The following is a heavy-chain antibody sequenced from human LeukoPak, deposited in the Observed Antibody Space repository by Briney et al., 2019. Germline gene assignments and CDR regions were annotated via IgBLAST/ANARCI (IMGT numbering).Heavy chain of an antibody. CDR2: INPNSGGT. Sequence: ASVKVSCKASGYTFTGYYMHWVRQAPGQGLEWMGWINPNSGGTNYAQKFQGRVTMTRDTSISTAYMELSRLRSDDTAVYYRARDLGDSSGYYSPWGQGTLVTVSS. CDR1: GYTFTGYY. D-gene: IGHD3-22*01. V-gene: IGHV1-2*02. J-gene: IGHJ4*02. CDR3: ARDLGDSSGYYSP.